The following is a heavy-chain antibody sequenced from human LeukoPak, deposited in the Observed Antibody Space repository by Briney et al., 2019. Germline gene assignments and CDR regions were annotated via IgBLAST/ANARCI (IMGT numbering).Heavy chain of an antibody. V-gene: IGHV4-30-2*01. J-gene: IGHJ4*02. CDR3: ARGFYYDSSGYYSDY. CDR1: GGSISSGGYS. D-gene: IGHD3-22*01. CDR2: IYHSGST. Sequence: SETLSLTCAVSGGSISSGGYSWSWIRQPPGKGLEWIGYIYHSGSTYYNPSLKSRVTISVDRSKNQFSLKLSSVTAADTAVYYCARGFYYDSSGYYSDYWGQGTLVTVSS.